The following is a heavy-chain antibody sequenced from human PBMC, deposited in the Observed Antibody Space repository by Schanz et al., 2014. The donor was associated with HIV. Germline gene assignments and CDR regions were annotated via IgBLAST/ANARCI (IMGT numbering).Heavy chain of an antibody. CDR3: ARETSGFSTSWTPRYHYYGMDV. CDR2: MWYDESHK. Sequence: QVQLVESGGGVVQPGRSLRLSCTASGFTFSSSGMHWVRQAPGKGLEWVAAMWYDESHKGYADSVKGRFTISRDNSKNTLYLEMNSLRPEDTAVYYCARETSGFSTSWTPRYHYYGMDVWGQGTTVTVSS. CDR1: GFTFSSSG. J-gene: IGHJ6*02. V-gene: IGHV3-33*01. D-gene: IGHD6-13*01.